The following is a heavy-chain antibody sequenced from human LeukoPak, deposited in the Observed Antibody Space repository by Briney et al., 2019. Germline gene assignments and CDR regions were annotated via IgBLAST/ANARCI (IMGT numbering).Heavy chain of an antibody. V-gene: IGHV4-28*01. D-gene: IGHD3-10*01. CDR2: IYYSGST. CDR1: AYXISSTNC. Sequence: PSDTLSLTCAVSAYXISSTNCWGWIRQPPGKGLEWIGYIYYSGSTYYNPSLKSRVTMSVETSKNQFSLTLSSVTAVDTAVYYCARYYCGSGSYYFDYWGQGTLVTVSS. J-gene: IGHJ4*02. CDR3: ARYYCGSGSYYFDY.